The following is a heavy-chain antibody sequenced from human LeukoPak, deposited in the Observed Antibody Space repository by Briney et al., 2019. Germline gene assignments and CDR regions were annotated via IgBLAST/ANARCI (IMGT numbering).Heavy chain of an antibody. V-gene: IGHV1-58*01. D-gene: IGHD6-13*01. CDR3: AADLLGAAAYS. CDR2: IVVGSGTT. Sequence: ASVKVSCKASGFTFSTSAVQWVRQARGQRLEWMGWIVVGSGTTQYAQNFQERVTITRDMSTTTAYMELSSLTSGDTAVYYCAADLLGAAAYSWGQGTLVTVSS. CDR1: GFTFSTSA. J-gene: IGHJ5*02.